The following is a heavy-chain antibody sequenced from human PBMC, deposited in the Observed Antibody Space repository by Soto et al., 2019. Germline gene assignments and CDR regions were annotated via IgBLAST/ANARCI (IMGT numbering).Heavy chain of an antibody. Sequence: GGSLRLSCAGSGFTFSRFAMSWVRQVPGKGLEWVSAISGRGQTRYYADSGKGRFTVSRDNSNNKLYLQMNSLRAEDTAVYYCAKDQRKPAIFGVVTLSWGQGTLVTVSS. CDR3: AKDQRKPAIFGVVTLS. CDR2: ISGRGQTR. J-gene: IGHJ5*02. D-gene: IGHD3-3*01. V-gene: IGHV3-23*01. CDR1: GFTFSRFA.